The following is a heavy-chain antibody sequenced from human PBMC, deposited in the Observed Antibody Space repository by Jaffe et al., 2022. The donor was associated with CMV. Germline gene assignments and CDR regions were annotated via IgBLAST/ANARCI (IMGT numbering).Heavy chain of an antibody. CDR3: ARSHYDSSGYYYVYAFDI. D-gene: IGHD3-22*01. V-gene: IGHV5-51*01. Sequence: EVQLVQSGAEVKKPGESLKISCKGSGYSFTSYWIGWVRQMPGKGLEWMGIIYPGDSDTRYSPSFQGQVTISADKSISTAYLQWSSLKASDTAMYYCARSHYDSSGYYYVYAFDIWGQGTMVTVSS. CDR2: IYPGDSDT. CDR1: GYSFTSYW. J-gene: IGHJ3*02.